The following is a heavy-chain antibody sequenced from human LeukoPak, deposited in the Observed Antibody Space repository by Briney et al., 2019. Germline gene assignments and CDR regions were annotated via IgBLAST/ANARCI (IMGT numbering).Heavy chain of an antibody. V-gene: IGHV3-11*04. CDR1: GFSFSDYY. CDR3: ARLSPYYNMDV. CDR2: ISNTGRSR. J-gene: IGHJ6*03. Sequence: PLGSLTLSPAASGFSFSDYYMTWVRQAPGKRLGWVSYISNTGRSRFFGDFVKGRVAVSRDNARNSLYLQLNSLSAEDMGVYYCARLSPYYNMDVWGKGTTVTVSS.